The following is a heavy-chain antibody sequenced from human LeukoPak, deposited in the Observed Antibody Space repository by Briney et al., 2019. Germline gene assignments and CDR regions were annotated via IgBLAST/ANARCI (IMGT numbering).Heavy chain of an antibody. CDR3: ARHFDKGTSYYYYMDV. CDR2: IYTSGST. V-gene: IGHV4-61*05. CDR1: GGSISSSSYY. J-gene: IGHJ6*03. D-gene: IGHD2-8*01. Sequence: PSETLSLTCTVSGGSISSSSYYWGWIRQPPGKGLEWIGYIYTSGSTNYNPSLKSRVTISVDTSKNQFSLKLSSVTAADTAVYYCARHFDKGTSYYYYMDVWGKGTTVTVSS.